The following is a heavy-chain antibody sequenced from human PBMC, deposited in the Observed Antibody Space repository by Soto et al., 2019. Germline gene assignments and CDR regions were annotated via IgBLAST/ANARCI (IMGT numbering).Heavy chain of an antibody. J-gene: IGHJ4*02. CDR2: IWYDSR. D-gene: IGHD2-21*02. V-gene: IGHV3-33*01. CDR1: GVTFCSYG. CDR3: ATIFRYGDPEY. Sequence: PGGSLRLSCAASGVTFCSYGMHWVRQAPGKGLEWVAVIWYDSRYDADSVKGRFTISRDNSKSTLYLQMNSLRAEDTAVYYCATIFRYGDPEYWGQGVLVTVSS.